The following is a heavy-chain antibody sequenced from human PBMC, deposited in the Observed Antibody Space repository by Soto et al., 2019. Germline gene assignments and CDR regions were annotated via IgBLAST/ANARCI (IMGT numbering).Heavy chain of an antibody. Sequence: GGSLRLSCASSGFTFSSYWMNWVRQAPGKGLEWVANIKQDGSEKYYVDSVKGRFTISRDNAKNSLYLQMNSLRAEDTAVYFCAKGTNSGIYRGYFDYWGQGTLVTVSA. V-gene: IGHV3-7*03. CDR2: IKQDGSEK. CDR3: AKGTNSGIYRGYFDY. CDR1: GFTFSSYW. J-gene: IGHJ4*02. D-gene: IGHD1-26*01.